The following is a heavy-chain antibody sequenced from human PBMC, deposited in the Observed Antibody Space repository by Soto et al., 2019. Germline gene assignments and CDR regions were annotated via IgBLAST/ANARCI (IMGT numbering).Heavy chain of an antibody. D-gene: IGHD2-2*01. J-gene: IGHJ4*02. V-gene: IGHV5-51*01. CDR1: GYSFTSYW. CDR2: IYPGDSDT. CDR3: ARHFRYCSSTSCYYFDY. Sequence: GESLKISCKGSGYSFTSYWIGWVRQMPGKGLEWMGIIYPGDSDTRYSPSFQGQVTISADKSISTAYLQWSSLKASDTAMYYCARHFRYCSSTSCYYFDYWGQGTLVNVS.